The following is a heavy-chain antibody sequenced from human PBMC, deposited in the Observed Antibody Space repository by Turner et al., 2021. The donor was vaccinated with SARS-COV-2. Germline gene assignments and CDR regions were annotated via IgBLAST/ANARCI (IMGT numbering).Heavy chain of an antibody. CDR3: ARDLGGLRFDY. D-gene: IGHD2-15*01. J-gene: IGHJ4*02. Sequence: EVQLVESGGGLIQPGGSLRLSCAASGFTVSSNYMSWVRQAPGKGLEGVSVIYSGGSTFYADSVKGRFTISRENSKNTLYLQMNSLRAEDTAVYYCARDLGGLRFDYWGQGTLVTVSS. CDR1: GFTVSSNY. CDR2: IYSGGST. V-gene: IGHV3-53*01.